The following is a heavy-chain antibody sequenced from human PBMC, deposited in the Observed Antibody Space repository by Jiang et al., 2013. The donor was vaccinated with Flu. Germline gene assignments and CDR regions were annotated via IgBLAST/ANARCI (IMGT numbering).Heavy chain of an antibody. Sequence: GLVKPSETLSLTCTVSGGSMSKLYWSWIRQTPEKGLEWIGYIYYTGTTAYNPSLNSRVILSVDSAKNQFSLTLSSVTAADTAIYYCARHSFQYGTWAFDSWGQGALVTVSS. CDR1: GGSMSKLY. J-gene: IGHJ4*02. D-gene: IGHD3-16*01. CDR2: IYYTGTT. CDR3: ARHSFQYGTWAFDS. V-gene: IGHV4-59*08.